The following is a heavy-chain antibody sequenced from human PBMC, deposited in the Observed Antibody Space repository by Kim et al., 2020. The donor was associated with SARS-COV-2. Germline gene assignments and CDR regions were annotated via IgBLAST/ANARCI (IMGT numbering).Heavy chain of an antibody. V-gene: IGHV1-8*01. Sequence: AQKFPGRVTMTRNTSISTAYMELSSLRSEDTAVYYCARGTSSSWEGWFDPWGQGTLVTVSS. CDR3: ARGTSSSWEGWFDP. J-gene: IGHJ5*02. D-gene: IGHD6-13*01.